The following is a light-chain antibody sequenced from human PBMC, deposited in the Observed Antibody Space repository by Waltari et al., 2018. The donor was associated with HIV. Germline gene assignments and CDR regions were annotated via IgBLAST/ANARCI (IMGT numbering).Light chain of an antibody. J-gene: IGLJ1*01. V-gene: IGLV3-1*01. CDR1: KLGDKY. Sequence: SYELTQPPSVSVSPGQTASNTCPGDKLGDKYACWFQQKPGQSPVLVIYQDSKRPSGIPERFSGSNSGNTATLTISGTQAMDEADYYCQAWDSSTEGYVFGTGTKVTVL. CDR2: QDS. CDR3: QAWDSSTEGYV.